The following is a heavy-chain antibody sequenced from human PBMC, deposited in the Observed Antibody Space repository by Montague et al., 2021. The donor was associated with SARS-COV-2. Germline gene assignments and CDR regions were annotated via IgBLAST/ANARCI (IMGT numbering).Heavy chain of an antibody. CDR2: IYRVGST. CDR3: ARVQRPGGALDN. V-gene: IGHV4-59*02. J-gene: IGHJ4*03. D-gene: IGHD3/OR15-3a*01. Sequence: SETLSLTCTVSGGSVGNYYWGWIRQPPGKGLEWIGYIYRVGSTDYNPSLKSRVTISGDTSKNQFSLKVKSVTAADTAVYYCARVQRPGGALDNWGQGTMVTVSS. CDR1: GGSVGNYY.